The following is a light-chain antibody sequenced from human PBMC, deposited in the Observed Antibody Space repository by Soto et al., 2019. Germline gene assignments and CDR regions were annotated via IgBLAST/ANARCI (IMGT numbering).Light chain of an antibody. V-gene: IGLV3-25*02. Sequence: SYELTQSPSVSVSPGQTARITCSGDALPKQYAYWYQQKPGQAPVLVIYKDSERPSGIPERFSGSSSGTTVTLTISGVQAEDEADYYCQSADSSGTYVFGTGTKLTVL. CDR1: ALPKQY. CDR2: KDS. J-gene: IGLJ1*01. CDR3: QSADSSGTYV.